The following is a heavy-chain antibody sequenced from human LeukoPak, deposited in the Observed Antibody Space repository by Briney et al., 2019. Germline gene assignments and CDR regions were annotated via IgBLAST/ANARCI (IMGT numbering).Heavy chain of an antibody. CDR1: GGSISSSSYY. CDR2: IYYSGST. V-gene: IGHV4-39*07. J-gene: IGHJ3*02. Sequence: SETLSLTCTVSGGSISSSSYYWGWIRQPPGKGLEWIGSIYYSGSTYYNPSLKSRVTISVDTSKNQFSLKLSSVTAAGTAVYYCARENKDDSSGYYVEGDAFDIWGQGTMVTVSS. CDR3: ARENKDDSSGYYVEGDAFDI. D-gene: IGHD3-22*01.